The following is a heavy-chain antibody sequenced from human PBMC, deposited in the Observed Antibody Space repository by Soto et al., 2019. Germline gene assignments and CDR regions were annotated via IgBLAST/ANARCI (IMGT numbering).Heavy chain of an antibody. CDR2: MNPNSGNT. J-gene: IGHJ6*02. Sequence: ASVKASCKASGYSFTSYDINWVRQATGQGLEWMGWMNPNSGNTGYAQKFQDRVTMTRDTSVSTAYLELRSLRSEDTAVYYCARPPYYYDSSGYVFGMDVWGQGTTVTVSS. CDR1: GYSFTSYD. V-gene: IGHV1-8*01. D-gene: IGHD3-22*01. CDR3: ARPPYYYDSSGYVFGMDV.